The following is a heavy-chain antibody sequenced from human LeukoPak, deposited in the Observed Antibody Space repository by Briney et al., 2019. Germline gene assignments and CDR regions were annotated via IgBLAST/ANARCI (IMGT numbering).Heavy chain of an antibody. Sequence: ASVKVSCKASGYTFTGYYIHWVRQAPGQGPEWMGWINPNSGGTNYAQKFQGRVTMTRDTSISTAYMELNWLTSDDTAVYYCARAPGSVSPWGQGTLVTVSS. CDR2: INPNSGGT. J-gene: IGHJ5*02. CDR3: ARAPGSVSP. CDR1: GYTFTGYY. D-gene: IGHD1-26*01. V-gene: IGHV1-2*02.